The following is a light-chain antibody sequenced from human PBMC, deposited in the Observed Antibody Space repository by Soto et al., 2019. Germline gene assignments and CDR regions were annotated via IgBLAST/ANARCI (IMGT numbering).Light chain of an antibody. CDR3: QHYNSYSEA. V-gene: IGKV3D-15*01. J-gene: IGKJ1*01. Sequence: EIVLTQSPATLSLSPGDRAALSCKASQSVHNFLAWYQQKPGQAPRLLIYGASTRAAGIPARFSGSGSGTDFTLTISSLQPDDFATYYCQHYNSYSEAFGQGTKVDIK. CDR2: GAS. CDR1: QSVHNF.